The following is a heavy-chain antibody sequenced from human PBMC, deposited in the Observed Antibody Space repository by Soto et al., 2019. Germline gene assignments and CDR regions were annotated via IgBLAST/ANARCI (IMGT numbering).Heavy chain of an antibody. CDR2: ISHDGGNK. D-gene: IGHD6-19*01. Sequence: QVQLVESGGGVVQPGGALRLSCAASGFTFSSTGMHWVRQAPGKGLEGVAVISHDGGNKYYGDSVKGRFTISRDNSKNTLYLQMNSLRADDTAVYYCAKEWGIAVAAHWGQGTLVTVSS. J-gene: IGHJ4*02. CDR3: AKEWGIAVAAH. CDR1: GFTFSSTG. V-gene: IGHV3-30*18.